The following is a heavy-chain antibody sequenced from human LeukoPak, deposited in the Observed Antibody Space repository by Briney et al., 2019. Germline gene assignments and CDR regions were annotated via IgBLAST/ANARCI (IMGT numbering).Heavy chain of an antibody. CDR2: IYCSGST. D-gene: IGHD6-13*01. CDR3: ARGRAAAGQYYFDY. CDR1: GGSISSSSYS. Sequence: PSETLSLTCTVSGGSISSSSYSWGWIRQPPGKGLEWIGSIYCSGSTYYNPSLKSRVTISVDTSKNQFSLKLTSVTAADTAVYYCARGRAAAGQYYFDYWGQGTLVTVSS. V-gene: IGHV4-39*01. J-gene: IGHJ4*02.